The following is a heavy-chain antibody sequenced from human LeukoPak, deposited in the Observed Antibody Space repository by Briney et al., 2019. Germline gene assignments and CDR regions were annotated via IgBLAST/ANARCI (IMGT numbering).Heavy chain of an antibody. CDR2: IYPGDSDT. CDR1: GYSFTSYW. CDR3: ARPATYCGGDCWLDY. J-gene: IGHJ4*02. Sequence: GESLKISCKGSGYSFTSYWIGWVRQMPGKGLEWMGIIYPGDSDTRYSPSSQGQVTISADKSISTAYLQWSSLKASDTAMYYCARPATYCGGDCWLDYWGQGTLVTVSS. V-gene: IGHV5-51*01. D-gene: IGHD2-21*02.